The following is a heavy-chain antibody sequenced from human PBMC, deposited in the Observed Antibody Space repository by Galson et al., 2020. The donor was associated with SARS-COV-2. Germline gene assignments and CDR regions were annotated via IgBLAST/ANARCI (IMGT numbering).Heavy chain of an antibody. V-gene: IGHV3-33*01. CDR2: IWYDGSNK. CDR1: GFTFSSYG. Sequence: GESLKISCAASGFTFSSYGMHWVRQAPGKGLEWVAVIWYDGSNKYYADSVKGRFTISRDNSKNTLYLQMNSLRAEDTAMYYCATEPYYLFGMDVWGQGTTVTVSS. CDR3: ATEPYYLFGMDV. J-gene: IGHJ6*02. D-gene: IGHD3-10*01.